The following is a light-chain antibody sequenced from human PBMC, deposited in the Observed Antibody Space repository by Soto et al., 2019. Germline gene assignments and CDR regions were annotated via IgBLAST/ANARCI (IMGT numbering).Light chain of an antibody. CDR3: QQYYSTVYT. J-gene: IGKJ2*01. Sequence: IVMTQSPDSLAVSLGERATINCKSSQSVLYSSNNKNYLAWYRQKPGQPPKLLIYWASIRESGVPDRISGSGSGTDFTLTISSLQAEDVAIYYCQQYYSTVYTFGQGTKLEIK. CDR2: WAS. V-gene: IGKV4-1*01. CDR1: QSVLYSSNNKNY.